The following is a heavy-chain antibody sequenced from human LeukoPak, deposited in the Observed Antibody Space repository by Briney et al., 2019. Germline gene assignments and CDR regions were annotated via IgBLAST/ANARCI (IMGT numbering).Heavy chain of an antibody. CDR2: IYTSGST. D-gene: IGHD3-16*01. V-gene: IGHV4-4*07. CDR3: ARAHLFGGTYYYEFDY. J-gene: IGHJ4*02. CDR1: GGSISSYY. Sequence: SETLSLTCTVSGGSISSYYWSWIRQPAGKGLEWIGRIYTSGSTNYNPSLKSRVTMSVDTSKNQFSLKLSSVTAADTAVYYCARAHLFGGTYYYEFDYWGQGTLVTVSS.